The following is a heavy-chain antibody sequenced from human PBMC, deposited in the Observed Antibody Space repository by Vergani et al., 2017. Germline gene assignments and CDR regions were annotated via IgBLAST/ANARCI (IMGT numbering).Heavy chain of an antibody. J-gene: IGHJ3*02. V-gene: IGHV4-59*01. Sequence: QVQPQESGPGLVKPSETLSLTCTVSGGSISGYYWSWIRQPPGKGLESIGYIYYSGSTNYNPSLKSRLTISVDTSKNQFSLKLSSVTAADTAVYYCAREGYCSSTSCYATDAFDIWGQGTMVTVSS. CDR3: AREGYCSSTSCYATDAFDI. CDR2: IYYSGST. CDR1: GGSISGYY. D-gene: IGHD2-2*01.